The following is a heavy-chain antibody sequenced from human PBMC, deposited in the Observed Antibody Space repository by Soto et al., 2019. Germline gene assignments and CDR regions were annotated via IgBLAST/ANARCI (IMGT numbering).Heavy chain of an antibody. CDR3: ATGGVGTYGSMDV. J-gene: IGHJ6*02. V-gene: IGHV3-23*01. D-gene: IGHD3-10*01. Sequence: GSRRLPCAASGLTFSSYAMSWVPQPPGKGLEWVSAISPSGGSTYYTDSVKGRFTMSRDNSKNALFLQMSSLRAEDTALYYCATGGVGTYGSMDVWGQGTTVTVSS. CDR2: ISPSGGST. CDR1: GLTFSSYA.